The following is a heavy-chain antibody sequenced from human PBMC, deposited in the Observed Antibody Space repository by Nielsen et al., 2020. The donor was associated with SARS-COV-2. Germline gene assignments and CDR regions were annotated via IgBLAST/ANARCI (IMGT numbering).Heavy chain of an antibody. Sequence: ASVKVSCKASGYTFTNYYMHWVRQAPGQGLEWMGIINPSGGNTSYAKNFQGRVTMTRDTSTSTLYMELSSLRSEDAAVYYCARDRRECSGGSCYSSYFDYWGQGTLVTVSS. CDR3: ARDRRECSGGSCYSSYFDY. CDR2: INPSGGNT. V-gene: IGHV1-46*01. J-gene: IGHJ4*02. CDR1: GYTFTNYY. D-gene: IGHD2-15*01.